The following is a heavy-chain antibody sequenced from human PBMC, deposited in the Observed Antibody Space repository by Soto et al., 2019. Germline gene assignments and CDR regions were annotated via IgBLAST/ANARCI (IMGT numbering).Heavy chain of an antibody. Sequence: QVQLVQSGAAVKKPGSSVKVSCKASGGTFSSYTISWVRQAPGQGLEWMGRIIPILGIANYAQKFQGRVTITADKSTSTAYMELSSLRSEDTAVYYCARHSSGWYPFDYWGQGTLVTVSS. D-gene: IGHD6-19*01. V-gene: IGHV1-69*02. CDR3: ARHSSGWYPFDY. CDR2: IIPILGIA. J-gene: IGHJ4*02. CDR1: GGTFSSYT.